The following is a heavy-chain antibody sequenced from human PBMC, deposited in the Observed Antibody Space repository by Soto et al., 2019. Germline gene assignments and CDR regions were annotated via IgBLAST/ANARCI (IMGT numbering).Heavy chain of an antibody. Sequence: EVQLVESGGGLVKPGGSLRLSCAASGFTFSNAWMSWVRQAPGKGLEGVGRIKSKTDGGTTDYAAPVKGRFTISRDDSKNTLYLQMNSLKTEDTAVYYCTTGAYCSSTSCYAAFDIWGQGTMVTVSS. J-gene: IGHJ3*02. D-gene: IGHD2-2*01. V-gene: IGHV3-15*01. CDR3: TTGAYCSSTSCYAAFDI. CDR1: GFTFSNAW. CDR2: IKSKTDGGTT.